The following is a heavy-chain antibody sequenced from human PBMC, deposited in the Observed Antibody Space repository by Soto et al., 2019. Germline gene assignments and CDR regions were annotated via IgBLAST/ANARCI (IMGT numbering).Heavy chain of an antibody. V-gene: IGHV6-1*01. D-gene: IGHD3-3*01. CDR1: GDSVSSNSAA. CDR2: TYYRSKWFY. J-gene: IGHJ4*02. Sequence: SQTLSLPCAISGDSVSSNSAAWNWIRQSPSRGLEFLGRTYYRSKWFYDYAVSVKSRITINPDTSKNQFSLQLNSVTPEDTAMYYCVRSGSGDLDYWGQGTLVTVSS. CDR3: VRSGSGDLDY.